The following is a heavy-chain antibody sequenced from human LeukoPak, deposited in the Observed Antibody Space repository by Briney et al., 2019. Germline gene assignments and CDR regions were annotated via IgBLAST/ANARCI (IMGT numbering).Heavy chain of an antibody. CDR1: GGTFSIYA. D-gene: IGHD5-18*01. Sequence: ASVKVSCKASGGTFSIYAISWVRQAPGQGLEWMGGIIPIFGTANYAQKFQSRVTITADESTSTAYMELSSLRSEDTAVYYCAREPLRGYSYGGYFDYWGQGTLVTVSS. CDR2: IIPIFGTA. V-gene: IGHV1-69*13. CDR3: AREPLRGYSYGGYFDY. J-gene: IGHJ4*02.